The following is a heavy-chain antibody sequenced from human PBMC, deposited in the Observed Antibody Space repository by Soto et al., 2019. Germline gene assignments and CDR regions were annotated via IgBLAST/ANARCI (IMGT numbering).Heavy chain of an antibody. CDR1: GFTFSSYA. CDR2: VSDSGGTT. CDR3: ARLTRGYCSSSSCPNWFDP. Sequence: PGGSLRLSCTASGFTFSSYAMSWVRQAPGRGLEWVSAVSDSGGTTYYADSVKGRFTISRDNVKNKLYLQMNSLRAEDTALYYCARLTRGYCSSSSCPNWFDPWGLGTLVTVSS. V-gene: IGHV3-23*01. D-gene: IGHD2-2*01. J-gene: IGHJ5*02.